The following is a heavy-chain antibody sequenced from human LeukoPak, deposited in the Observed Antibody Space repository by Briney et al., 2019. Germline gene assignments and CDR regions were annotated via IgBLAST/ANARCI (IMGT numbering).Heavy chain of an antibody. CDR1: GFTFSSYG. J-gene: IGHJ6*04. V-gene: IGHV3-30*02. D-gene: IGHD4/OR15-4a*01. CDR2: IRHDGSSE. Sequence: GGSLRLSCAASGFTFSSYGIHWVRPAPGKGREWVAFIRHDGSSEYYTDSVKGRFTISRDNSKNTLYLQMNSLRAEDTAVYYCAKSRMTIMTHAGMDVWGKGTTVTISS. CDR3: AKSRMTIMTHAGMDV.